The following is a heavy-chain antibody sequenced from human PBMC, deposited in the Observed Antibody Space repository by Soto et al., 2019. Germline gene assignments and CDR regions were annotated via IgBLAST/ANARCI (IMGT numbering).Heavy chain of an antibody. D-gene: IGHD2-2*01. V-gene: IGHV4-59*01. CDR1: GGSISSYY. CDR2: IYYSGST. J-gene: IGHJ4*02. Sequence: SETLSLTCTVSGGSISSYYWSWIRQPPGKGLEWIGYIYYSGSTNYNPSLKSRVTISVDMSKNQFSLKLSSVTAADTAVYYCARGGYCSSTSCYAYYFDYWGQGTLVTVSS. CDR3: ARGGYCSSTSCYAYYFDY.